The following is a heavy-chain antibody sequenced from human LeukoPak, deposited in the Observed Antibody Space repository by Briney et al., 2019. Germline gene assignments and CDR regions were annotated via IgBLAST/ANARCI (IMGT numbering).Heavy chain of an antibody. CDR3: TKWRAAQSEFDY. D-gene: IGHD6-25*01. CDR1: GVTSSSYW. Sequence: PGGSLRLSCTASGVTSSSYWMAWVRQAPGKGLEWVAHIEQDGSKKEYVDSVKGRFTISRDNAKNSVYLDMISLRVEDTAVYYCTKWRAAQSEFDYWGQGTLVTVSS. J-gene: IGHJ4*02. V-gene: IGHV3-7*01. CDR2: IEQDGSKK.